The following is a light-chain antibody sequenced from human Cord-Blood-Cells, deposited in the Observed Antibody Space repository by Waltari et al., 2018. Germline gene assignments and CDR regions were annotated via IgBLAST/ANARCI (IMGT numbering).Light chain of an antibody. CDR3: AAWDDSLSGWV. CDR2: RNN. Sequence: QSVLTQPPSASGTPGQRVTISCSGSSSNIGSNHVYWYQQLPGTAPKLLNYRNNPRPLGVPDRFSGSESGTSASLAISGLRSEDEADYYCAAWDDSLSGWVFGGGTKLTVL. V-gene: IGLV1-47*01. J-gene: IGLJ3*02. CDR1: SSNIGSNH.